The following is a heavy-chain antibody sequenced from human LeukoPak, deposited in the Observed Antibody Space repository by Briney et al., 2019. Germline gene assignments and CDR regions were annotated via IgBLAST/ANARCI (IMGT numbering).Heavy chain of an antibody. CDR3: ARSGSYYASGIDY. D-gene: IGHD1-26*01. V-gene: IGHV4-59*01. CDR2: IYYSGST. J-gene: IGHJ4*02. CDR1: GGSFSSYY. Sequence: PSETLSLTCAVYGGSFSSYYWSWIRQPPGRGLEWIGYIYYSGSTNYNPSLKSRVTISVDTSKNQFSLKLSSVTAADTAVYYCARSGSYYASGIDYWGQGTLVTVSS.